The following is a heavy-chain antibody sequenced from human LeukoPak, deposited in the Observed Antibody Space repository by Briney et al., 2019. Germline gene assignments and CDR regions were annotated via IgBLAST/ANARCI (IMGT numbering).Heavy chain of an antibody. CDR3: ARDPFVVVPAASDY. V-gene: IGHV4-31*11. CDR1: GGSFSGYY. J-gene: IGHJ4*02. Sequence: TLSLTCAVYGGSFSGYYWSWIRQHPGKGLEWIGYIYYSGSTYYNPSLKSRVTISVDTSKNQFSLKLSSVTAADTAVYYCARDPFVVVPAASDYWGQGTLVTVSS. D-gene: IGHD2-2*01. CDR2: IYYSGST.